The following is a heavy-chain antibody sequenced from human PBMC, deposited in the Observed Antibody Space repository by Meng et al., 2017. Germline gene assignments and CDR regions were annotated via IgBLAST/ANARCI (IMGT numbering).Heavy chain of an antibody. CDR2: INPNSGGT. V-gene: IGHV1-2*06. D-gene: IGHD6-19*01. Sequence: QAQLALSGAEVQKPGASVKVSCKASGYTFTGYYMHWVRQSPGQGLEWMGRINPNSGGTNYAQKFQGRVTMTRDTSISTAYMELSRLRSDDTAVYYCAREWGSGWYVMDYWGQGTLVTASS. CDR3: AREWGSGWYVMDY. CDR1: GYTFTGYY. J-gene: IGHJ4*02.